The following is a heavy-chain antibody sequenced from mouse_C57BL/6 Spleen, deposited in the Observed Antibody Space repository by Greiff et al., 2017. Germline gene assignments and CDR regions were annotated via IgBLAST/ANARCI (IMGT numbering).Heavy chain of an antibody. CDR3: ARSGYYGSSPWYFDV. D-gene: IGHD1-1*01. Sequence: VQLKQSGPELVKPGASVKISCKASGYTFTDYYMNWVKQSHGKSLEWIGDINPNNGGTSYNQKFKGKATLTVDKSSSTAYMELRSLTSEDSAVYYCARSGYYGSSPWYFDVWGTGTTVTVSS. CDR1: GYTFTDYY. V-gene: IGHV1-26*01. J-gene: IGHJ1*03. CDR2: INPNNGGT.